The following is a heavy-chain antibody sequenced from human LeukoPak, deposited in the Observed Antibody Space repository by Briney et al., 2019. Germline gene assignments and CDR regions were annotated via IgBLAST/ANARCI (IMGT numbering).Heavy chain of an antibody. Sequence: PGGSLRLSCAASGFTFSSYAMSWVRQAPGKGLEWVSAISGSGGSTYYADSVKGRFTISRDNSKNTLYLQMNSLRAEGTAVYYCAKDGGPTHLYSSGREFDYWGQGTLVTVSS. CDR2: ISGSGGST. D-gene: IGHD6-19*01. J-gene: IGHJ4*02. CDR1: GFTFSSYA. V-gene: IGHV3-23*01. CDR3: AKDGGPTHLYSSGREFDY.